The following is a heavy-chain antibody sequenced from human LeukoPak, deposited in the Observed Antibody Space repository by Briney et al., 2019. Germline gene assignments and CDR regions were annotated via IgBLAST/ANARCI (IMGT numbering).Heavy chain of an antibody. CDR1: GFTFSSYW. Sequence: PGGSLRLSCAASGFTFSSYWMSWVRQAPGKGLEWVANIKQDGSEKYYVDSVKGRFTISRDNAKNSLYLQMNSQRAEDTAVYYCARDPRSIAARSTSGVIDYWGQGTLVTVSS. J-gene: IGHJ4*02. CDR3: ARDPRSIAARSTSGVIDY. CDR2: IKQDGSEK. V-gene: IGHV3-7*03. D-gene: IGHD6-6*01.